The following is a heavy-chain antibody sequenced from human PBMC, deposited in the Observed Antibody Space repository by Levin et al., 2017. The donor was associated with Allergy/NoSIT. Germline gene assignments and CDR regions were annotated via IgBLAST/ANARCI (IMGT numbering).Heavy chain of an antibody. V-gene: IGHV1-18*01. Sequence: GASVKVSCKASGYTFTSYGISWVRQAPGQGLEWMGWISAYNGNTNYAQKLQGRVTMTTDTSTSTAYMELRSLRSNDTAVYYCARAPPTFVAAAEFDYWGQGTLVTVSS. CDR1: GYTFTSYG. CDR3: ARAPPTFVAAAEFDY. J-gene: IGHJ4*02. D-gene: IGHD6-13*01. CDR2: ISAYNGNT.